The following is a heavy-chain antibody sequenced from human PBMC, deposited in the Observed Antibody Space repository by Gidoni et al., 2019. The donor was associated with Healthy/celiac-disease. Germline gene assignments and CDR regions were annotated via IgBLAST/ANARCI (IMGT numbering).Heavy chain of an antibody. J-gene: IGHJ4*02. D-gene: IGHD1-26*01. V-gene: IGHV3-23*04. CDR2: IRGSGGSQ. CDR1: GFTFSSYA. Sequence: EVQLVESGGGLVQPGGSLSLSCAASGFTFSSYAMSWVRQAPGKGREWVSAIRGSGGSQYYADSVKGRFTISRDNSKNTLYLQMNSLRAEDTAVYYCAKGVGATPSSMNDYWGQGTLVTVSS. CDR3: AKGVGATPSSMNDY.